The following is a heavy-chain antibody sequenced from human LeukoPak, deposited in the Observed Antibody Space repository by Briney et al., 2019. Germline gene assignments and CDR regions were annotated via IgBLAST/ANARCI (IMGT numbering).Heavy chain of an antibody. D-gene: IGHD6-13*01. J-gene: IGHJ4*02. CDR1: GGSISSSSYY. CDR2: VYYSGSI. Sequence: PSETLSLTCTVSGGSISSSSYYWGWIRQPPGKGLEWVGLVYYSGSIYCNPSLKSRVTISVDTSKNQFSLKLSSVTAADTAVYYCARLGIHTSSGYYFDYWGQGTLVTVSS. CDR3: ARLGIHTSSGYYFDY. V-gene: IGHV4-39*01.